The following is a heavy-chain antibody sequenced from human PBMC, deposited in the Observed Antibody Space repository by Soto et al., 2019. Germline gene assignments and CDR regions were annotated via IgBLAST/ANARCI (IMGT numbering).Heavy chain of an antibody. Sequence: QVQLVQSGAEVKKPGASVKVSCKASGYTFTSYPMHWVRQAPGQRLEWMGWINIGNGNTQYSQKFHGRVTITSDTSASIAYMELSSLTSEDTAVYYCAREPLCGGRCYLNYFDPWGQGTLVTVSS. V-gene: IGHV1-3*04. CDR1: GYTFTSYP. CDR2: INIGNGNT. D-gene: IGHD2-15*01. J-gene: IGHJ5*02. CDR3: AREPLCGGRCYLNYFDP.